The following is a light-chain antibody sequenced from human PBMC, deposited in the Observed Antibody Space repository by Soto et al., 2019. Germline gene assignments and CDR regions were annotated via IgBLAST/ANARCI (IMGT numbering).Light chain of an antibody. CDR2: GVF. CDR1: QSGSSSY. V-gene: IGKV3-20*01. Sequence: EIVLTQSPDTLSLSPGERATLSCRASQSGSSSYLAWYQQRPGQPPRRLIYGVFTRDDDIPDRFGGSGSVSDFTFTNSSLQPEDFVVDYGQQFCSSPLHTFGGGTKVEIK. CDR3: QQFCSSPLHT. J-gene: IGKJ4*01.